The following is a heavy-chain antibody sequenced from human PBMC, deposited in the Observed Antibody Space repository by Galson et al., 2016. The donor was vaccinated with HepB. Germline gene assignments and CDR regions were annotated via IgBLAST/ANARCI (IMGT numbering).Heavy chain of an antibody. D-gene: IGHD1-26*01. CDR3: AKDMGRRSYRTIFDF. CDR2: INWNSDNI. J-gene: IGHJ4*02. V-gene: IGHV3-9*01. Sequence: SLRLSCAASGFPFDDYAMHWVRQVPGKGLEWVSGINWNSDNIDYADSVKGRFTISRDNAKNSLFLQMNSLRAEDTAFYYCAKDMGRRSYRTIFDFWGQGTLVTVSS. CDR1: GFPFDDYA.